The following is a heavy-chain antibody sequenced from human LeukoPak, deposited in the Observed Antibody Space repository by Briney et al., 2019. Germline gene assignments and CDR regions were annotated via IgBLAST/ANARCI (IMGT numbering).Heavy chain of an antibody. CDR3: ATGAIVYDY. Sequence: ASVKAPCKVSGSTLSKISVDWVRQAPGKGLEWMGSVGHEDGTTIHAQKFQGRFNMTVDTATDTAYMEMSSLMSEDTAIYYCATGAIVYDYWGPGTLVTVSS. CDR1: GSTLSKIS. D-gene: IGHD3-9*01. CDR2: VGHEDGTT. V-gene: IGHV1-24*01. J-gene: IGHJ4*02.